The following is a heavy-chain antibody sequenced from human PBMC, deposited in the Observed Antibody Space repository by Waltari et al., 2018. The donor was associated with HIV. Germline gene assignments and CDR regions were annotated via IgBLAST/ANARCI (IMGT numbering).Heavy chain of an antibody. CDR2: IKYYRET. J-gene: IGHJ3*01. V-gene: IGHV4-31*03. CDR1: GGSIRDSSHQ. D-gene: IGHD3-16*01. Sequence: VQLQESGPGQVQPSETLSRTCTVTGGSIRDSSHQWTWVRQCPGKGLEWLGYIKYYRETYDKGSLESRLTLSMDTSKNQVSLRLTSVTAADTAVYYCARDTRDDFSRSAFDVWGQGTLVTVS. CDR3: ARDTRDDFSRSAFDV.